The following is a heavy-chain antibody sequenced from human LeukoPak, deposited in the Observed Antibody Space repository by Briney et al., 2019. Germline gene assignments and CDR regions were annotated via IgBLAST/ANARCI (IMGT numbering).Heavy chain of an antibody. CDR1: GGSISSSSYY. V-gene: IGHV4-39*07. Sequence: SETLSLTCTVSGGSISSSSYYWGWIRQPPGKGLEWIGSIYYSGSTYYNPSLKSRVTISVDTSKNQFSLKLSSVTAADTAVYYCARDPYDSSGYYPDYFDYWGQGTLVIVSS. CDR2: IYYSGST. J-gene: IGHJ4*02. CDR3: ARDPYDSSGYYPDYFDY. D-gene: IGHD3-22*01.